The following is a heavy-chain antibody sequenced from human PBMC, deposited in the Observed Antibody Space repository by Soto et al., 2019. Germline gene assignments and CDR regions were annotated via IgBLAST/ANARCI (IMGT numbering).Heavy chain of an antibody. V-gene: IGHV4-39*01. CDR1: GGSISSSSYY. CDR2: IYYSGST. CDR3: ARHKSSGPPYYFDY. J-gene: IGHJ4*02. Sequence: QLQLQESGPGLVKPSETLSLTCTVSGGSISSSSYYWGWIRQPPGKGLEWIGSIYYSGSTYYNPSPKSRVTIPVDTSKTQFSLKLSSVTAADTAVYYCARHKSSGPPYYFDYWGQGTLVTVSS. D-gene: IGHD6-19*01.